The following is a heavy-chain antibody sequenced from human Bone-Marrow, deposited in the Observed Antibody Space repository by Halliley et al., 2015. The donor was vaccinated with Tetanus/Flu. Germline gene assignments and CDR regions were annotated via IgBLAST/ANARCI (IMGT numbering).Heavy chain of an antibody. CDR2: MRSNGTYT. CDR3: AGPLARPSP. J-gene: IGHJ5*02. Sequence: KGLGWVSSMRSNGTYTYYPDAVRGRFTISRDNAKNSLYLQMNNLRVDDTAVYFCAGPLARPSPWSQGALVTVSS. V-gene: IGHV3-21*01.